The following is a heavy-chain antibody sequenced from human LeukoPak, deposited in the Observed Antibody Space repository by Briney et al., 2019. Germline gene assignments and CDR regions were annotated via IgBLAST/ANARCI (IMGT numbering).Heavy chain of an antibody. CDR3: ARVMGNYASDY. Sequence: GGSLRLSCAASRFTFSSYSMNWVRQAPGKGLEWVSSISSSSSYIYYADSVKGRFTISRDNAKNSLYLQMSSLRAEDAAIYYCARVMGNYASDYWGQGALVTVSS. V-gene: IGHV3-21*01. CDR1: RFTFSSYS. J-gene: IGHJ4*02. D-gene: IGHD1-7*01. CDR2: ISSSSSYI.